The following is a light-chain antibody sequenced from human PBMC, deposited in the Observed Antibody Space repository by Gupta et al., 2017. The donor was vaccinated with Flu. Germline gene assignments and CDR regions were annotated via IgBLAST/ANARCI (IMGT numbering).Light chain of an antibody. Sequence: SYEMTQPPSVSVSPGHTATITCSGDKLGDKYACWYQHKAGQSPVLLIYRDSKRPSGIPERFSGSNSGNTATLNISGTQAMDEADYYCQTWDSDTFVVFGGGTKLTVL. CDR2: RDS. J-gene: IGLJ2*01. V-gene: IGLV3-1*01. CDR3: QTWDSDTFVV. CDR1: KLGDKY.